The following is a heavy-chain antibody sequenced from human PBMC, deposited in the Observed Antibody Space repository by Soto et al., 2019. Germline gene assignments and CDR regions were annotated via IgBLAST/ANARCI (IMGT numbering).Heavy chain of an antibody. CDR3: PRIHLATYMTYWFDP. V-gene: IGHV4-61*08. J-gene: IGHJ5*01. CDR1: GDSVTSGDYY. Sequence: SETLSLTCTVSGDSVTSGDYYWSWIRQPPGKGLEWIGYIYYSGNTNYSPSLKSRVAISLDTSHNQFSLKLSSVTAADTAVYFCPRIHLATYMTYWFDPWGQGTLVTVSS. D-gene: IGHD2-21*01. CDR2: IYYSGNT.